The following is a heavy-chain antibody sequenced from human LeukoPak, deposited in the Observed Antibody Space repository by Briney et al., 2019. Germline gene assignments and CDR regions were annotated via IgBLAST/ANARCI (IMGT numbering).Heavy chain of an antibody. J-gene: IGHJ5*02. Sequence: ASGNVSCKASGYTFTSYGISWVRQAPGQGLEWMGWISAYNGNTNYAQKLQGRVTMTTGTSTSTAYMELRSLRSDDTAVYYCAREVAVAGMFDPWGQGTLVTVSS. V-gene: IGHV1-18*01. CDR3: AREVAVAGMFDP. D-gene: IGHD6-19*01. CDR2: ISAYNGNT. CDR1: GYTFTSYG.